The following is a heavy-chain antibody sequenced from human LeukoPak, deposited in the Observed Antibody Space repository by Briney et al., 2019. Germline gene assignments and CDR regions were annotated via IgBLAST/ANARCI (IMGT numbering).Heavy chain of an antibody. V-gene: IGHV1-18*01. CDR3: ARITYDFWSGYYMPDDP. CDR2: ISAYNGNT. J-gene: IGHJ5*02. CDR1: GYTFTSYG. Sequence: ASVKVSCKASGYTFTSYGISWVRQAPGQGLEWMGWISAYNGNTNYAQKLRGRVTMTTDTSTSTAYMELRSLRSDDTAVYYCARITYDFWSGYYMPDDPWGQGTLVTVSS. D-gene: IGHD3-3*01.